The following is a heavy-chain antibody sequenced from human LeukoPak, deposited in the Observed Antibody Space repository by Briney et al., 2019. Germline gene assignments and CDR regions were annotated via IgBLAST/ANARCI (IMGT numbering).Heavy chain of an antibody. D-gene: IGHD1-26*01. CDR2: ISGSGGST. J-gene: IGHJ4*02. Sequence: GGSLRLSCAASGFTFSSYAMNWVRQAPGKGLEWVSGISGSGGSTYYADSLKGRFTISRDNSRNTLYLQMNSLRADDTAVYYCAKGATGGSYYFDYWGQGTLVTVSS. CDR3: AKGATGGSYYFDY. CDR1: GFTFSSYA. V-gene: IGHV3-23*01.